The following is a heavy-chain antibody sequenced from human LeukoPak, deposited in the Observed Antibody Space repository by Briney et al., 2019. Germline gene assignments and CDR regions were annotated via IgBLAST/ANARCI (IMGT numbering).Heavy chain of an antibody. CDR1: GGSISGYY. CDR3: ARVVPAARFGMDV. J-gene: IGHJ6*02. V-gene: IGHV4-59*01. D-gene: IGHD2-2*01. CDR2: IYSSGTT. Sequence: SETLSLTCTVSGGSISGYYWSWIRQPPGKGLEWIGYIYSSGTTNYNPSLKSRVTISGDTSKNQFSLRLSSVTAADTAVCYCARVVPAARFGMDVWGQGTTVTVSS.